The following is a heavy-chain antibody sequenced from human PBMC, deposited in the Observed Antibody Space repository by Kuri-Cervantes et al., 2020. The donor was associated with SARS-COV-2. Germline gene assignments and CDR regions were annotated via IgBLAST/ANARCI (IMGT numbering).Heavy chain of an antibody. D-gene: IGHD3-9*01. CDR3: ASDRYFDYLRVNFLDY. J-gene: IGHJ4*02. CDR2: IYHSGTT. Sequence: SQTHSLTCGVSGGSISSVCSSWNWIRQPPGQGLEWIGYIYHSGTTLYNPSVKSRVTMSIVKSKNQFSLKLRSVAAADTAVYYSASDRYFDYLRVNFLDYWGQGSLVTVSS. V-gene: IGHV4-30-2*01. CDR1: GGSISSVCSS.